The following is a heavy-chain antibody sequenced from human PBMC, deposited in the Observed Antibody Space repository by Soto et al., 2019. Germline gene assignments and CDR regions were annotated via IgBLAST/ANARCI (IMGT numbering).Heavy chain of an antibody. CDR1: GGSISSGGYS. Sequence: SETLSLTCAVSGGSISSGGYSWSWIRQPPGKGLECIGYIYHSGSTYYNPSLKSRVTISVDRSKNQLSLKLSSVTAADTAVYYCARHVPYCSDTSHCAYGMDVWGQGTTVT. J-gene: IGHJ6*02. D-gene: IGHD2-2*01. CDR2: IYHSGST. CDR3: ARHVPYCSDTSHCAYGMDV. V-gene: IGHV4-30-2*01.